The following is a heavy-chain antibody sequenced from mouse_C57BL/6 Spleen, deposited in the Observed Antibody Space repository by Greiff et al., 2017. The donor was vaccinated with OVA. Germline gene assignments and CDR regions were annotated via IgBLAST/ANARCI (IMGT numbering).Heavy chain of an antibody. CDR3: ARGHYYGSSYGWFAY. V-gene: IGHV8-12*01. J-gene: IGHJ3*01. D-gene: IGHD1-1*01. CDR2: IYWDDDK. CDR1: GFSLSTSGMG. Sequence: QVTLKVSGPGILQSSQTLSLTCSFSGFSLSTSGMGVSWIRQPSGKGLEGLAHIYWDDDKRYNPSLKSRPTISKDTSRNQVLLKITSVDTADTATYYCARGHYYGSSYGWFAYWGKGTLVTVSA.